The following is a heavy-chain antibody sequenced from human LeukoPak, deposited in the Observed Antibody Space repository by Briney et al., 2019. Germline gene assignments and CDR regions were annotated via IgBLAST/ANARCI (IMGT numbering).Heavy chain of an antibody. Sequence: GGSLRLSCAASGYTFTNNGYHWVRQAPGKGLEWVAAIWSDGSKKYYGDSVKGRFTISKDNSKSTVYLQMNSLRAEDTAVYYCATIGDRRTGELYRIDYWGQGTLVTVSS. CDR2: IWSDGSKK. V-gene: IGHV3-33*01. CDR1: GYTFTNNG. D-gene: IGHD7-27*01. CDR3: ATIGDRRTGELYRIDY. J-gene: IGHJ4*02.